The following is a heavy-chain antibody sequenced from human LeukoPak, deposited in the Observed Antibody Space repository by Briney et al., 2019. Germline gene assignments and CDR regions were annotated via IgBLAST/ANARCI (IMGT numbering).Heavy chain of an antibody. CDR1: GGSISSSSYY. CDR2: IYYSGST. CDR3: ARASGYSGPKTRFPYYFDY. V-gene: IGHV4-39*07. J-gene: IGHJ4*02. D-gene: IGHD5-12*01. Sequence: SETLSLTCTVSGGSISSSSYYWGWIRQPPGKGLEWIGTIYYSGSTYYNPSLKSRVTISVDTSKNQVSLKLSSVTAADTAVYYCARASGYSGPKTRFPYYFDYWGQGTLVTVSS.